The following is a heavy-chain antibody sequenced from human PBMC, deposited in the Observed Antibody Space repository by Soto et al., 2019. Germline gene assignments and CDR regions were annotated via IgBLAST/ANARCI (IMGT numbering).Heavy chain of an antibody. Sequence: SVKVSCKASGDTFSTYAISWVRQAPGQGLEWMGGTIPMFGTARYTQKLQGRVTLTADESTSTVYMELSSLRSDDTAVYYCAREGKLSGYYGMDVWGQGTTVTVSS. V-gene: IGHV1-69*13. CDR1: GDTFSTYA. D-gene: IGHD6-6*01. J-gene: IGHJ6*02. CDR2: TIPMFGTA. CDR3: AREGKLSGYYGMDV.